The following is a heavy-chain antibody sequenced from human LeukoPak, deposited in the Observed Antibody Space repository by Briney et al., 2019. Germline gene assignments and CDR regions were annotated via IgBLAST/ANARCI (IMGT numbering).Heavy chain of an antibody. CDR2: ISCSSSYI. J-gene: IGHJ5*02. CDR1: GFTFSSYS. V-gene: IGHV3-21*01. Sequence: GGSLRLSCAASGFTFSSYSMNWVRQAPGKGLEWVSSISCSSSYIYYADSVKGRFTISRDNAKNSLYLQMNSLRAEDTAVYYCAREPKYYYDSSLDPWGQGTLVTVSS. CDR3: AREPKYYYDSSLDP. D-gene: IGHD3-22*01.